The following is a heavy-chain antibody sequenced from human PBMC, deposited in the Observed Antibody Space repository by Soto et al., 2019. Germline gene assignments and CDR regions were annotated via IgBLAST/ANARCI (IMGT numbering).Heavy chain of an antibody. J-gene: IGHJ6*02. CDR3: ARGDVLRFLEWFKNYYYGMDV. CDR2: INPNSGGT. Sequence: ASVKVSCKASEYTFTGHYMHWVRQAPGQGLEWMGWINPNSGGTNYAQKFQGRVTMTRDTSTSTAYMELSRLRSDDTAVYYCARGDVLRFLEWFKNYYYGMDVWGQGTTVTVSS. D-gene: IGHD3-3*01. CDR1: EYTFTGHY. V-gene: IGHV1-2*02.